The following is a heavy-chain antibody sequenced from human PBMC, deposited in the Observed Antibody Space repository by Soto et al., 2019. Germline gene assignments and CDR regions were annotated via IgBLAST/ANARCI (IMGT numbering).Heavy chain of an antibody. CDR3: LGGLLRTYFDY. CDR1: GDTLTELS. Sequence: ASVKASCKFSGDTLTELSMHWVRQAPGKGLEWMGGFDPEDGETIYAQKFQGRVTMTEDTSTDTAYMELSSLRSEDTAVYYCLGGLLRTYFDYWGQGTLVTVSS. J-gene: IGHJ4*02. V-gene: IGHV1-24*01. CDR2: FDPEDGET. D-gene: IGHD4-17*01.